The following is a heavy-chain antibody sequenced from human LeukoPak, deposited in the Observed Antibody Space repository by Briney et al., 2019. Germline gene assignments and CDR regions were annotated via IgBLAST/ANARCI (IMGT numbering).Heavy chain of an antibody. J-gene: IGHJ4*02. CDR1: GYTFTGYY. D-gene: IGHD3-22*01. Sequence: ASVKVSCKASGYTFTGYYMHWVRQAPGQGLEWMGWINPNSGGTNYAQKFQGRVTMTRDTSISTAYMELSRLRSDDTAVYYCATERFYDSSGYRKSFDCWGQGTLVTVSS. V-gene: IGHV1-2*02. CDR2: INPNSGGT. CDR3: ATERFYDSSGYRKSFDC.